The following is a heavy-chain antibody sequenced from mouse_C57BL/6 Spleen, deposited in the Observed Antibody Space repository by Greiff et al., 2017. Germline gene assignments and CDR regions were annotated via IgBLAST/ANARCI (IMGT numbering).Heavy chain of an antibody. Sequence: QVQLQQPGAELVKPGASVKMSCKASGYTFTSYWITWVKQRPGQGLEWIGDIYPGSGSTNYNEKFKSKATLTVDTSSITAYMQLSSLTSEDSAVYYCARVGGYGNSWFSYWGQGTLVTVSA. CDR1: GYTFTSYW. J-gene: IGHJ3*01. CDR2: IYPGSGST. V-gene: IGHV1-55*01. CDR3: ARVGGYGNSWFSY. D-gene: IGHD2-1*01.